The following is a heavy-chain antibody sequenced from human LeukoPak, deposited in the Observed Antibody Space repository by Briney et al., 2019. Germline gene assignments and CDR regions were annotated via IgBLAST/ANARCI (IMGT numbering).Heavy chain of an antibody. CDR2: ISAYNGNT. CDR3: ARAPYGAFDI. D-gene: IGHD2-8*01. Sequence: AASVKVSCKTSGYTFTSYDISWVRQAPGQGLEWMGWISAYNGNTDYAQKLQGRVTMTTDTSTSTAYMELRSLRSDDTAVYYCARAPYGAFDIWGQGTMVTVSS. V-gene: IGHV1-18*01. J-gene: IGHJ3*02. CDR1: GYTFTSYD.